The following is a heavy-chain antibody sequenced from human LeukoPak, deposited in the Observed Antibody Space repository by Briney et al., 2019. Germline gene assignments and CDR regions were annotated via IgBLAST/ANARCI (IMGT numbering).Heavy chain of an antibody. D-gene: IGHD5-18*01. CDR3: ATSPVYSYGHPYYFDY. CDR2: IRSDGSNK. Sequence: PGGSLRLSCAGSGFSFSSYGMHWVRQAPGKGLEWMAFIRSDGSNKYYADSVKGRFTISRDNSKNTLYLQMNSLRAEDTAVYYCATSPVYSYGHPYYFDYWGQGTLVTVSS. V-gene: IGHV3-30*02. CDR1: GFSFSSYG. J-gene: IGHJ4*02.